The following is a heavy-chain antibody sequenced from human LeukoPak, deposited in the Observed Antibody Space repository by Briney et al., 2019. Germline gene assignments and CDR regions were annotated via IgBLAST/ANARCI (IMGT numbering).Heavy chain of an antibody. J-gene: IGHJ4*02. CDR3: GSFSFDY. CDR2: INEDGSEK. Sequence: QTGGSLRLSCAASGSTYSGYWMTWVRQAPGKGLEWVATINEDGSEKYYVDSVKGRFTISRDNAKNSLYLQMNSLRAEDTAVYYCGSFSFDYWGQGTLVTVSS. V-gene: IGHV3-7*01. CDR1: GSTYSGYW.